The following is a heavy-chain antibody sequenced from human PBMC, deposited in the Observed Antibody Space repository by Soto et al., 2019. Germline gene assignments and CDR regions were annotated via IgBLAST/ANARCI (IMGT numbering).Heavy chain of an antibody. CDR1: GYTFTTYA. V-gene: IGHV1-18*01. D-gene: IGHD2-21*01. CDR3: ARDRLHTTSSITFDY. J-gene: IGHJ4*02. CDR2: ISTYAGNT. Sequence: QVQLVQSGAEVKKPGASVKVSCKASGYTFTTYAISWVRQAPGQGLEWMGWISTYAGNTDYAQSLQCRVTMTTDTSTNTAYMELRSLRSDDTAVYYCARDRLHTTSSITFDYWGQGALVTVSS.